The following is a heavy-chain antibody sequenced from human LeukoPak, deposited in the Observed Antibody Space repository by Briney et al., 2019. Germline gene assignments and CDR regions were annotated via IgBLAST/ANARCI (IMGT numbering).Heavy chain of an antibody. CDR2: IKQDGSEK. V-gene: IGHV3-7*01. Sequence: GGSLRLSCAASGFTFSSYWMSWVRQAPGKGLEWVANIKQDGSEKYYVDSVKGRFTISRDNAKNSLYLQMNSPRAEDTAVYYCARDPQYSSAVDAFDIWGQGTMVTVSS. CDR3: ARDPQYSSAVDAFDI. D-gene: IGHD6-25*01. J-gene: IGHJ3*02. CDR1: GFTFSSYW.